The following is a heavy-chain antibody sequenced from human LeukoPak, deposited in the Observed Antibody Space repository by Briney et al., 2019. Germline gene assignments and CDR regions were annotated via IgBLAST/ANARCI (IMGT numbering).Heavy chain of an antibody. J-gene: IGHJ4*02. CDR1: GFTFSSYG. CDR3: ATPQGPARYDTSGQESFDY. V-gene: IGHV3-30*19. Sequence: HSGGSLRLSCAASGFTFSSYGMHWVRQAPGKGLEWVAVISYDGNIKYYADAVKGRFTISRDNSKNTLYLQMNSLRAGDTAVYYCATPQGPARYDTSGQESFDYWGQGTLVTVSS. CDR2: ISYDGNIK. D-gene: IGHD3-22*01.